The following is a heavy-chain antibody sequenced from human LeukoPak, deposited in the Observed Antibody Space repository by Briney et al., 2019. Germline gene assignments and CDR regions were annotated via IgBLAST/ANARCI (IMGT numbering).Heavy chain of an antibody. Sequence: ASVKVSCKASGGTFSSYAISRVRQAPGQGLEWMGWINPNSGGTNYAQKFQGRVTMTRDTSISTAYMELSRLRSDDTAVYYCAAGESADAFDIWGQGTMVTVSS. V-gene: IGHV1-2*02. CDR1: GGTFSSYA. CDR2: INPNSGGT. J-gene: IGHJ3*02. CDR3: AAGESADAFDI.